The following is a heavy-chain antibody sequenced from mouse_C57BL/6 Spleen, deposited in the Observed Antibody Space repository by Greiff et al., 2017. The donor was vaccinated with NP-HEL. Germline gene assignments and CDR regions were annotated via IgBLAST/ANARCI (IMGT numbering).Heavy chain of an antibody. V-gene: IGHV1-15*01. D-gene: IGHD1-1*01. Sequence: QVQLQQSGAELVRPGASVTLSCKASGYTFTDYEMHWVKQTPVHGLEWIGAIDPETGGTAYNQKFKGKAILTADKSSSTAYMELRSLTSEDSAVSYCTRGYGSSYGYAMDYWGQGTSVTVSS. CDR3: TRGYGSSYGYAMDY. CDR2: IDPETGGT. CDR1: GYTFTDYE. J-gene: IGHJ4*01.